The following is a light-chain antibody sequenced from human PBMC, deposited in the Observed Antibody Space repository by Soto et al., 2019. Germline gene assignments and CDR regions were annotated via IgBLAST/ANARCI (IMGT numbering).Light chain of an antibody. V-gene: IGKV1-39*01. CDR2: AAS. J-gene: IGKJ1*01. Sequence: DIQMTQSPSSLSASVVDRVTITCLASQSISSFLNWYQQKPGKAPKLLIYAASSLQSGVPSRFSGSGSGTDFTLTISSLQPEDFATYYCQQSYNTPRTFGQGTKVDIK. CDR1: QSISSF. CDR3: QQSYNTPRT.